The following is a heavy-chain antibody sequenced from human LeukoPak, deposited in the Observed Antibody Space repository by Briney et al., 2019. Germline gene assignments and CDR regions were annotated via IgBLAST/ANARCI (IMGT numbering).Heavy chain of an antibody. J-gene: IGHJ5*02. CDR2: ISGSGGST. CDR3: VRGYSYGWFDP. Sequence: GGSLRLSCAASGLTFSIYAMSWVRQAPGKGLEWVSTISGSGGSTHYADSVKGRFTISRDNSKNTLNLQMNSLRAEDTAVYYCVRGYSYGWFDPWGKGTLVTVSS. V-gene: IGHV3-23*01. D-gene: IGHD5-18*01. CDR1: GLTFSIYA.